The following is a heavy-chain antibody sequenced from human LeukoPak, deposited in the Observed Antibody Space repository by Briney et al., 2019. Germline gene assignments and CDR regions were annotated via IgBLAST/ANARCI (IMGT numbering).Heavy chain of an antibody. Sequence: SETLSLTCTVSGGFISSGAYYWSWIRQHPGKGLEWIGYIYYSGSSSYNPSLKGRITISLDTSKNQFSLNLNSVTAADTAVYYCARDPYGGYGAFDIWGQGTRVTASS. J-gene: IGHJ3*02. CDR3: ARDPYGGYGAFDI. CDR1: GGFISSGAYY. CDR2: IYYSGSS. V-gene: IGHV4-31*03. D-gene: IGHD5-12*01.